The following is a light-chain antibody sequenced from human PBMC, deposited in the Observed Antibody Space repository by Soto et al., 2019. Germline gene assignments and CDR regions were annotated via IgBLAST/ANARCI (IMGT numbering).Light chain of an antibody. CDR2: DAS. J-gene: IGLJ2*01. CDR3: SSYTSSSTYVV. V-gene: IGLV2-14*01. Sequence: QSALTQPASVSGSPGQSITISCTGTSSDVGGYNYVSCYQQHPGKAPKLMSYDASNRPSGVANRFSGSKSGNTASLTISGLQAEDEADYYCSSYTSSSTYVVVGGGTKVTVL. CDR1: SSDVGGYNY.